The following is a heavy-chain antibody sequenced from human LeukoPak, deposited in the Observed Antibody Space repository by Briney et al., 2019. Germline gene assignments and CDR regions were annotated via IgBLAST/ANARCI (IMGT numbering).Heavy chain of an antibody. J-gene: IGHJ5*02. CDR1: GGSISSGSYY. Sequence: SQTLSLTCTVSGGSISSGSYYWRWIRQPAGKGLEWIGRIYTSGSTNYNPSLKSRVTISVDTSKNQFSLELSSVTAADTAVYYCARDGSKFHTSCCSWFDPWGQGTLVTVSS. V-gene: IGHV4-61*02. CDR2: IYTSGST. D-gene: IGHD2-2*01. CDR3: ARDGSKFHTSCCSWFDP.